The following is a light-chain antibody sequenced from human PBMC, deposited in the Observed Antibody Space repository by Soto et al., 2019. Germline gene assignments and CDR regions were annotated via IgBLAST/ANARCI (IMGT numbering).Light chain of an antibody. CDR3: SSYKTIKTVV. CDR1: SSDVGGYKS. Sequence: QSALTQPRSVSGSPGQSVTVSCIGTSSDVGGYKSVSWYQQYPGKAPRLIIFEVSNRPSGISDRFSGFKSANTAYLTISGVQPEDEADYHCSSYKTIKTVVFGGGTQVTGL. V-gene: IGLV2-14*01. J-gene: IGLJ2*01. CDR2: EVS.